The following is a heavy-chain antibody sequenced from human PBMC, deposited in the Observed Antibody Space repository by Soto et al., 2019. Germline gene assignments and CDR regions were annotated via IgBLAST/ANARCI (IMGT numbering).Heavy chain of an antibody. J-gene: IGHJ6*02. D-gene: IGHD2-2*01. V-gene: IGHV1-69*01. CDR2: IIPIFGTA. CDR3: ARDHVVVVPAASYYYYYGMDV. Sequence: SVKVSCKASGGTFSSHALNSVRQAPGQELEWTGGIIPIFGTANYAQKFQGRVMITADESTSTAYMELSSLRSEDTAVYYCARDHVVVVPAASYYYYYGMDVWGQGTTVTVYS. CDR1: GGTFSSHA.